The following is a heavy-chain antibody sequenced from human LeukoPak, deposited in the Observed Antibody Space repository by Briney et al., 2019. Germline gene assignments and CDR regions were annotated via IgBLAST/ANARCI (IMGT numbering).Heavy chain of an antibody. Sequence: GGSLRLSCAASGFTVNNNYMNWVRHAPGKGLEWVSVIYSGGSTNYADSVKGRFTISRDNSKNTLYLQMNSLRAEDTAMYYCIYGYTLDFWGQGTLVTVSS. CDR2: IYSGGST. D-gene: IGHD5-18*01. J-gene: IGHJ4*02. V-gene: IGHV3-53*01. CDR3: IYGYTLDF. CDR1: GFTVNNNY.